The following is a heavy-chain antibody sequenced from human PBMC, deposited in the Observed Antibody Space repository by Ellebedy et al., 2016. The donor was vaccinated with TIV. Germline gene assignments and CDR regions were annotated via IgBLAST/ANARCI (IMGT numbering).Heavy chain of an antibody. CDR3: AKRCHGMECFADN. V-gene: IGHV3-23*01. J-gene: IGHJ4*02. CDR2: VGQSGDNT. CDR1: GFTFSAYA. D-gene: IGHD3-3*01. Sequence: GESLKISCAASGFTFSAYAMTWVRQAPGKGLEWVSSVGQSGDNTFYADSVKGRFTISRDNSKNTLYLQMKSLRVEDTAVYYCAKRCHGMECFADNWGQGTLVTVSS.